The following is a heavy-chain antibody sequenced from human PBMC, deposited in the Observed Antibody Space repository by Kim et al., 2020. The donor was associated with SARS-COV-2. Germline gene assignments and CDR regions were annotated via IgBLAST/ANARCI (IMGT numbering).Heavy chain of an antibody. CDR2: INPYSGDT. CDR1: GYTFTDYY. J-gene: IGHJ5*02. V-gene: IGHV1-2*02. D-gene: IGHD3-3*01. Sequence: ASVKVSCKASGYTFTDYYIHWVRQAPGQGLEWMGWINPYSGDTNYAQKFQGRVTMTRDTSISTPYVELTSLRSDETAVYYCARSAHFWSGHYLDLWGQGTLITVSP. CDR3: ARSAHFWSGHYLDL.